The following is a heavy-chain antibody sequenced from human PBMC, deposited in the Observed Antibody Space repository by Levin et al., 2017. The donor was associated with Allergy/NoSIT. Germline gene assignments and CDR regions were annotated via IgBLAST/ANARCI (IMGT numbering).Heavy chain of an antibody. J-gene: IGHJ4*02. Sequence: SGPTLVKPTQTLTLTCTFSGFSLSTSGMCVSWIRQPPGKALEWLARIDWDDDKYYSTSLKTRLTISKDTSKNQVVLTMTNMDPVDTATYYCARIRSSTLRREYYFDYWGQGTLVTVSS. CDR2: IDWDDDK. CDR1: GFSLSTSGMC. V-gene: IGHV2-70*11. CDR3: ARIRSSTLRREYYFDY. D-gene: IGHD6-13*01.